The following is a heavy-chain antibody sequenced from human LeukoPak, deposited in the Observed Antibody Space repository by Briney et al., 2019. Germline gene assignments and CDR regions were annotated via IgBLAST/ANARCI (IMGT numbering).Heavy chain of an antibody. J-gene: IGHJ6*03. Sequence: PGGSLRLSCAASGFTFSSYAMSWIRQAPGKGLEWVSAISGSGGSTYYADSVKGRFTISRDNSKNTLYLQMNSLRAEDTAVYYCANPGQHGLIGGDPYYYYYMDVWGKGTTVTVSS. D-gene: IGHD6-13*01. CDR3: ANPGQHGLIGGDPYYYYYMDV. CDR2: ISGSGGST. CDR1: GFTFSSYA. V-gene: IGHV3-23*01.